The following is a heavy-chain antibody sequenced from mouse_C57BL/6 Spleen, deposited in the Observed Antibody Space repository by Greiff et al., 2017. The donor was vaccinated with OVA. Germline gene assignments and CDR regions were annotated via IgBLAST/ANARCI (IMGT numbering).Heavy chain of an antibody. Sequence: EVKLVESGGGLVQPGDSLSLSCAASGFTFTDYYMSWVRQPPGKALEWLGFIRNKANGYTTESSASVNGRFTISRDNSQSILYLQMNALRTEDSATYYCARFPPIYDGYYADAMDYWGQGTSVTVSS. D-gene: IGHD2-3*01. J-gene: IGHJ4*01. V-gene: IGHV7-3*01. CDR3: ARFPPIYDGYYADAMDY. CDR1: GFTFTDYY. CDR2: IRNKANGYTT.